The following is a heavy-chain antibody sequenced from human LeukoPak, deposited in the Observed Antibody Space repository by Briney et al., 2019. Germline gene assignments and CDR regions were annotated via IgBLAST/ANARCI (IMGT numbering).Heavy chain of an antibody. CDR3: ARASSGSYLDAFDI. CDR1: GFTFSSCA. D-gene: IGHD1-26*01. V-gene: IGHV3-21*05. J-gene: IGHJ3*02. Sequence: GGSLRLSCAASGFTFSSCAMHWVRQAPGKGLEWVSHISSSSSYINYADSVKGRFTISRDNAKNSLYLQMNSLRVEDTAVYYCARASSGSYLDAFDIWGQGTMVTVSS. CDR2: ISSSSSYI.